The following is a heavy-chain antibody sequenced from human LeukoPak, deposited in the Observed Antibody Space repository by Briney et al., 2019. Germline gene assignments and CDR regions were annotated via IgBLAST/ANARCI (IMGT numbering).Heavy chain of an antibody. D-gene: IGHD5-18*01. J-gene: IGHJ4*02. CDR3: AILQYSYGQGVDY. CDR2: ISYDGSNK. CDR1: GFTFSSYG. Sequence: PGGSLRLSCAASGFTFSSYGMHWVRQAPGKGLEWVAVISYDGSNKYYADSVKGRFTISRDNAKNSLYLQMNSLRAEDTAVYYCAILQYSYGQGVDYWGQGTLVTVSS. V-gene: IGHV3-30*03.